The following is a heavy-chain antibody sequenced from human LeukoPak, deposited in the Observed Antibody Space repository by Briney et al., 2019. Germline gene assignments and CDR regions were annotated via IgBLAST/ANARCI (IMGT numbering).Heavy chain of an antibody. CDR1: GGTFSSYA. CDR2: IIPIFGTA. D-gene: IGHD3-3*01. V-gene: IGHV1-69*13. Sequence: VASVKVSCKASGGTFSSYAISWVRQAPGQGLEWMGGIIPIFGTANYAQKFQGRVTITADESTSTAYMELSSLRSEDTAVYYCASSPFSDFWSGQKRPYYYYGIDVWGQGTTVTVS. CDR3: ASSPFSDFWSGQKRPYYYYGIDV. J-gene: IGHJ6*02.